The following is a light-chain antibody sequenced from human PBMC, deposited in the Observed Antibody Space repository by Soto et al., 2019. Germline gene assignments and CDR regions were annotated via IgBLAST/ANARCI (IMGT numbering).Light chain of an antibody. J-gene: IGLJ1*01. CDR3: CSYAGSTTLYV. CDR1: KNDIGVYNL. CDR2: EGS. Sequence: ALTQPPSASGSPGPSVTISCTGTKNDIGVYNLVSWYQQHPGKAPKVIICEGSKRPSGVSNRFSGSKSGNTASLTISGLQAEDEADYYCCSYAGSTTLYVFGTGTKV. V-gene: IGLV2-23*01.